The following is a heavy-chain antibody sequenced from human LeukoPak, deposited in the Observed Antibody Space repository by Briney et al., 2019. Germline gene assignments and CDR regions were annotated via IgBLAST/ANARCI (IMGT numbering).Heavy chain of an antibody. CDR1: GFTFDDYA. D-gene: IGHD1-26*01. CDR2: ISWNSGSI. Sequence: GGSLRLSCAASGFTFDDYAMHWVRQAPGKGLEWVSGISWNSGSIGYADSVKGRFTISRDNAKNSLYLQMNSLRAVDTAVYYCARDGEEWELRGWGQGTLVTVSS. J-gene: IGHJ4*02. V-gene: IGHV3-9*01. CDR3: ARDGEEWELRG.